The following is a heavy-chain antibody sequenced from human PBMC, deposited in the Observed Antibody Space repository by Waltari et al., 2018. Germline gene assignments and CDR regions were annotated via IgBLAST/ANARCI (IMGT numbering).Heavy chain of an antibody. CDR1: GGSFSGYY. CDR2: INHSGST. V-gene: IGHV4-34*01. Sequence: QVQLQQWGAGLLKPSETLSLTCAVYGGSFSGYYWRWLRQPPGKGLEWIGEINHSGSTNYNPSLKSRVTISVDTSKNQFSLKLSSVTAADTAVYYCARGRYSSSSRWFDPWGQGTLVTVSS. J-gene: IGHJ5*02. D-gene: IGHD6-6*01. CDR3: ARGRYSSSSRWFDP.